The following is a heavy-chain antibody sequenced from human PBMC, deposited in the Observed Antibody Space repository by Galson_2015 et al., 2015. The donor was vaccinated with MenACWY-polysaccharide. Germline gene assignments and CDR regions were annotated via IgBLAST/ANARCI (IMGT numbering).Heavy chain of an antibody. CDR2: ISGSGSTI. CDR3: AREIQLWSRRYYYYGMDV. Sequence: SLRLSCAASGFTFSSYEMNWVRQAPGKGLEWVSYISGSGSTIYYADSVKGRFTISRDNAKNSLYLQMNSLRAEDTAVYYCAREIQLWSRRYYYYGMDVWGQGTTVTVSS. J-gene: IGHJ6*02. CDR1: GFTFSSYE. D-gene: IGHD5-18*01. V-gene: IGHV3-48*03.